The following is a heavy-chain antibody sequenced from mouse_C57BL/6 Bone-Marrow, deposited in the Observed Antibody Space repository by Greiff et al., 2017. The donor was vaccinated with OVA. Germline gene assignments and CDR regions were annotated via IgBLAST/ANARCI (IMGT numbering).Heavy chain of an antibody. Sequence: EVQLVESGGGLVQSGRSLRLSCATSGFTFSDFYMEWVRQAPGKGLEWIAASRNKANDYTTEYSASVKGRFIVSRDTSQSILYLQMNALRAEDTAIYYCARDEYYWYFDVWGTGTTVTVSS. CDR2: SRNKANDYTT. J-gene: IGHJ1*03. V-gene: IGHV7-1*01. CDR1: GFTFSDFY. CDR3: ARDEYYWYFDV.